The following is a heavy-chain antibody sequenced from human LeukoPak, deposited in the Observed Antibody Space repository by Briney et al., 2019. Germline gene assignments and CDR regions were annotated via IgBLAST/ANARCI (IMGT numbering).Heavy chain of an antibody. CDR3: ARVWREDAVVPAAPLDYYYYGMDV. V-gene: IGHV6-1*01. CDR1: GDSVSSNSAA. D-gene: IGHD2-2*01. CDR2: TYYRSKWYD. J-gene: IGHJ6*02. Sequence: SQTLSLTCAISGDSVSSNSAAWNWIRQSPSRGLEWLGRTYYRSKWYDDYAVSMKGRITINPDTSKNQFSLQLNSITPEDTAVYYCARVWREDAVVPAAPLDYYYYGMDVWGQGTTVTVSS.